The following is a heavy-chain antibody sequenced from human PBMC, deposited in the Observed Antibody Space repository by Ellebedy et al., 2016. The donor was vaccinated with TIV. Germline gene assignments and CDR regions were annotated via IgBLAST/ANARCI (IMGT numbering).Heavy chain of an antibody. J-gene: IGHJ5*02. CDR3: ARDLGYYGSGSYYWFDP. D-gene: IGHD3-10*01. Sequence: ASVKVSCKASGYTFTSYGISWVRQAPGQGLEWMGWISAYNGNTNYAQKFQGRVTMTRDTSISTAYMELSRLRSDDTAVYYCARDLGYYGSGSYYWFDPWGQGTLVTVSS. CDR2: ISAYNGNT. CDR1: GYTFTSYG. V-gene: IGHV1-18*04.